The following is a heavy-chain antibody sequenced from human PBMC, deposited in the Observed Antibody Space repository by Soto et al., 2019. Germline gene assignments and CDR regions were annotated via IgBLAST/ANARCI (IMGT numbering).Heavy chain of an antibody. CDR3: ARDARIPVRVAGGYYYYGMDV. CDR2: IYYSGST. D-gene: IGHD3-22*01. V-gene: IGHV4-31*03. J-gene: IGHJ6*02. Sequence: QVQLQESGPGLVKPSQTLSLTCTVSGGSISSGGYYWSWIRQHPGKGLEWIGYIYYSGSTYYNPSLKSRVTISVDTSKNQFSLKLSSVTAADTAVYYCARDARIPVRVAGGYYYYGMDVWGQGTTVTVSS. CDR1: GGSISSGGYY.